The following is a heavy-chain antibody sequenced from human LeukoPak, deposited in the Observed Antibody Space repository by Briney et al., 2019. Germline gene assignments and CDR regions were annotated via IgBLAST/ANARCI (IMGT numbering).Heavy chain of an antibody. V-gene: IGHV4-61*02. CDR1: GGSISSGDYY. Sequence: TSETLSLTCTVSGGSISSGDYYWSWIRQPAGKGLEWIGRIYTSGSTVYSPSLKSRVTISVDTSKNQFSLKLNTVTAADTAVYYWERDRIAIFGVVTHGYFDYWGQGTLVTVSS. J-gene: IGHJ4*02. CDR3: ERDRIAIFGVVTHGYFDY. CDR2: IYTSGST. D-gene: IGHD3-3*01.